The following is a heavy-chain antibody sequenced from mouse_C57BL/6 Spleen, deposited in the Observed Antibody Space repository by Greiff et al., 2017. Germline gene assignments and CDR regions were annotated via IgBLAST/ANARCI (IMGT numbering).Heavy chain of an antibody. CDR2: IDPSDSET. D-gene: IGHD2-5*01. Sequence: QVQLQQPGAELVRPGSSVKLSCKASGYTFTSYWMHWVKQRPIQGLEWIGNIDPSDSETHYNQKFKDKATLTVDKSSSTAYMPLSSLTSEDSAVYYCAAAYYSKYFDVWGTGTTVTVSS. CDR3: AAAYYSKYFDV. J-gene: IGHJ1*03. V-gene: IGHV1-52*01. CDR1: GYTFTSYW.